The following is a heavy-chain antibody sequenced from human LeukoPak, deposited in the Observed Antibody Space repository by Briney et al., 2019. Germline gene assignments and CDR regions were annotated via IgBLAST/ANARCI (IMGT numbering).Heavy chain of an antibody. Sequence: SETLSLTCTVSGGSISGSSYYWGWIRQPPGKGLEWIGSIYYSGSTYYNPSLKSRVTISVDTSKNQFSLKLNSVTATDTAVYYCARRSSISHNWGQGTLVTVSS. J-gene: IGHJ4*02. V-gene: IGHV4-39*01. D-gene: IGHD6-13*01. CDR3: ARRSSISHN. CDR2: IYYSGST. CDR1: GGSISGSSYY.